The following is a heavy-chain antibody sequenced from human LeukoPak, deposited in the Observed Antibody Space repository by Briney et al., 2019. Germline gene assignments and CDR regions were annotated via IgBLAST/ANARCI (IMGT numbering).Heavy chain of an antibody. J-gene: IGHJ6*03. D-gene: IGHD4-11*01. CDR1: GYSFTSYW. CDR2: IYPGDSDT. CDR3: ARHGYSNYAYYYYMDV. V-gene: IGHV5-51*01. Sequence: GESLKISCKGSGYSFTSYWIGWVRQMPGKGLEWMGIIYPGDSDTRYSPSFQGQVTISADQSISTAYLQWSSLKASDTAMYYCARHGYSNYAYYYYMDVWGKGTTVTVSS.